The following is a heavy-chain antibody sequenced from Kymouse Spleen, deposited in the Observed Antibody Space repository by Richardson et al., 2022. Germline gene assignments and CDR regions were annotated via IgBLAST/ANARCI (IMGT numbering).Heavy chain of an antibody. CDR2: IYYSGST. Sequence: QVQLQESGPGLVKPSETLSLTCTVSGGSVSSGSYYWSWIRQPPGKGLEWIGYIYYSGSTNYNPSLKSRVTISVDTSKNQFSLKLSSVTAADTAVYYCARDYYGSGSYYYGMDVWGQGTTVTVSS. V-gene: IGHV4-61*01. CDR1: GGSVSSGSYY. D-gene: IGHD3-10*01. J-gene: IGHJ6*02. CDR3: ARDYYGSGSYYYGMDV.